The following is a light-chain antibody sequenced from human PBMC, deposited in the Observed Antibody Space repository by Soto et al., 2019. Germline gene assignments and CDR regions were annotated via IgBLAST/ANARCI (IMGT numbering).Light chain of an antibody. J-gene: IGKJ2*01. CDR2: WAS. V-gene: IGKV4-1*01. Sequence: DIVMTQSPDSLAVSLGERATINRKSSQSVLYSSNNKNYLAWYQQTPGQPPKLLIYWASTRESGVPDRFSGSGSGTDFTLTITSLQAEDVAVYYCQQYESTPPTFGQGTKLEIK. CDR3: QQYESTPPT. CDR1: QSVLYSSNNKNY.